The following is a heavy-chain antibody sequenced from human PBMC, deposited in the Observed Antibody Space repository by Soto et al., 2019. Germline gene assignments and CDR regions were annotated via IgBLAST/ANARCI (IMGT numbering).Heavy chain of an antibody. J-gene: IGHJ4*02. D-gene: IGHD2-15*01. Sequence: GGSLRLSCAASGFTFSSYAMSWVRQAPGKGLEWVSAISGSGGSTYYADSVKGRFTISRDNSKNTLYLQMNSLRAEDTAVYYCAKDLGHEKLLHGLFDYWGQGTLVTVST. CDR2: ISGSGGST. V-gene: IGHV3-23*01. CDR3: AKDLGHEKLLHGLFDY. CDR1: GFTFSSYA.